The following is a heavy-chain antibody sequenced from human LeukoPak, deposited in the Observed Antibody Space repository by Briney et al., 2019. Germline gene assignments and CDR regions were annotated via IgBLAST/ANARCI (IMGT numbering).Heavy chain of an antibody. CDR1: GFTFRNYW. CDR3: ARLSTVDFWSPFDY. V-gene: IGHV3-7*05. Sequence: PGGSLILSCAASGFTFRNYWMSWVRQAPGKGLEWVANIRQDGSEKNYVDSVKGRFTISRDDAKTSLYLQMNSLRAEDTALYYCARLSTVDFWSPFDYWGQGTLVTVSS. CDR2: IRQDGSEK. D-gene: IGHD3-3*01. J-gene: IGHJ4*02.